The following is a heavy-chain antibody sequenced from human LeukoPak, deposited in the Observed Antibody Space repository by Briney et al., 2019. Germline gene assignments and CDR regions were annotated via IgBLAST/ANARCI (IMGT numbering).Heavy chain of an antibody. J-gene: IGHJ4*02. CDR2: IYTSGST. V-gene: IGHV4-4*07. CDR1: GGSISGYY. Sequence: SETLSLTCTVSGGSISGYYWSWIRQLAGKGLEWIGRIYTSGSTNYNPSLKSRVTMSVDRSKKQFSLKLSSVTAADTAVYYCARDGWTNSLDYWGQGTLVTVSS. D-gene: IGHD2-2*03. CDR3: ARDGWTNSLDY.